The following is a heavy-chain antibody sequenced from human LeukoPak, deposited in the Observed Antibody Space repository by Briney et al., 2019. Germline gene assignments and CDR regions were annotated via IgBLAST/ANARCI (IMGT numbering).Heavy chain of an antibody. D-gene: IGHD2-2*01. J-gene: IGHJ4*02. CDR2: INHSGST. Sequence: PSETLFLTCAVYGGSFSGYYWSRIRQPPGKGLEWIGEINHSGSTNYNPSLKSRVTISVDTSKNQSSLKLSSVTAADTAVYYCARGERGYIVVVPAARAYFDFWGQGTLVTVTS. CDR3: ARGERGYIVVVPAARAYFDF. CDR1: GGSFSGYY. V-gene: IGHV4-34*01.